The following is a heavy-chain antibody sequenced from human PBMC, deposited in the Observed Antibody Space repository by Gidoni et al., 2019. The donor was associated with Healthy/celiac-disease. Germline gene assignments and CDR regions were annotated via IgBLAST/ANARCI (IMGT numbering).Heavy chain of an antibody. CDR1: GYTFTSFG. CDR2: ISAYNGNT. J-gene: IGHJ6*02. D-gene: IGHD3-3*01. V-gene: IGHV1-18*01. CDR3: ARPGTIFGVYYYGMDV. Sequence: QVQLVQSGAEVKKPGASVMVSCKASGYTFTSFGISWVRQAPGQGLEWMGWISAYNGNTNYAQKLQGRVTMTTDTSTSTAYMELRSLRSDDTAVYYCARPGTIFGVYYYGMDVWGQGTTVTVSS.